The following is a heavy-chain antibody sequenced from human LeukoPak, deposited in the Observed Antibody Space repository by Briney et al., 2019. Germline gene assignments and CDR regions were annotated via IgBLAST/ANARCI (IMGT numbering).Heavy chain of an antibody. CDR2: FDPEDGET. CDR1: GYTLTELS. V-gene: IGHV1-24*01. CDR3: ATEGLYYGTNCFDP. J-gene: IGHJ5*02. D-gene: IGHD2-8*01. Sequence: ASVKVSCKVSGYTLTELSMHWVRQAPGKGLEWMGGFDPEDGETIYAQKFQGRVTMTEDTSTDTAYVELSSLRSEDTAVYYCATEGLYYGTNCFDPWGQGTLVTVSS.